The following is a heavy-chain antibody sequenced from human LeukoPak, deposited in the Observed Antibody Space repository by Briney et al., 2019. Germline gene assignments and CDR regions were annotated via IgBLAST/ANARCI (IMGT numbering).Heavy chain of an antibody. CDR2: IYYSGST. CDR3: ARQSYYYDSSGYPEGYFQH. Sequence: SETLSLTCTVSGGSISSSNYYWGWIRQPPGKGLEWIGSIYYSGSTDYNPSLKSRVTISVDTSKNLFSLKLSSVTAADTAVYYCARQSYYYDSSGYPEGYFQHWGQGTLVTVSS. CDR1: GGSISSSNYY. D-gene: IGHD3-22*01. J-gene: IGHJ1*01. V-gene: IGHV4-39*01.